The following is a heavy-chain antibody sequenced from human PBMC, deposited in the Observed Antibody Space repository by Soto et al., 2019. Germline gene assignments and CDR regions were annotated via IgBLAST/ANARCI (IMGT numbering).Heavy chain of an antibody. J-gene: IGHJ4*02. CDR2: INHGENT. D-gene: IGHD6-6*01. CDR1: GGSFSAYY. V-gene: IGHV4-34*01. Sequence: QVHLQQWGPGLLKPSETLSLTCAVYGGSFSAYYWSWIRQPPGKGLEWIGEINHGENTNYNPSLMSRVSMSIDTSKNQFSLKLTSVTVADTAVYFCARGFEYGPSLLDSWGLGTLVTVSS. CDR3: ARGFEYGPSLLDS.